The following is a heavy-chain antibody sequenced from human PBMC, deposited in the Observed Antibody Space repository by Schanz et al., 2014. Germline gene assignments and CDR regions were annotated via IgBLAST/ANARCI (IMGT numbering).Heavy chain of an antibody. CDR3: AKDPSHGDYDYYFDY. J-gene: IGHJ4*02. V-gene: IGHV4-34*01. CDR2: INQSGTT. D-gene: IGHD3-22*01. Sequence: QVQLQQWGAGLLKPSETLSLTCAVYGGSFSGYYWSWIRQPPGKGLEWIGEINQSGTTNYNPSLKSRVTISVYTSKTQFSLKLRSVTAADTAVYYCAKDPSHGDYDYYFDYWGQGTLVTVSS. CDR1: GGSFSGYY.